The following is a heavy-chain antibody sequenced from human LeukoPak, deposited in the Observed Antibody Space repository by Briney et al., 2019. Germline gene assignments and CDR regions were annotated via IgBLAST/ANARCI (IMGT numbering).Heavy chain of an antibody. V-gene: IGHV3-48*03. D-gene: IGHD3-9*01. Sequence: PGGSLRLSCAASGFTFSSYEMNWVRQAPGKGLEWVSYISSSGSTIYYADSVKGRFTISRDNAKNSLYLQMNSLRAEDTAVYYCARTYCDILTGYNPYFDYWGQGTLVTVSS. CDR1: GFTFSSYE. CDR2: ISSSGSTI. CDR3: ARTYCDILTGYNPYFDY. J-gene: IGHJ4*02.